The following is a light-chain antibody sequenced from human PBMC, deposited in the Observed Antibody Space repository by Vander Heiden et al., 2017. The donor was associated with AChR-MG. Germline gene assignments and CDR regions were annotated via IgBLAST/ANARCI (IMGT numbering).Light chain of an antibody. CDR1: QSGTDNS. V-gene: IGKV3-20*01. CDR3: QRHGGSQPYI. Sequence: EIVSTQSPCTLALSPGERATLSCRASQSGTDNSLVWYQQKPGQDPRLLMNGASSRAAGIPDRLIGSGSGAEFTLTVTRMEPEDFAVYYCQRHGGSQPYIYGRRTKLEL. CDR2: GAS. J-gene: IGKJ2*01.